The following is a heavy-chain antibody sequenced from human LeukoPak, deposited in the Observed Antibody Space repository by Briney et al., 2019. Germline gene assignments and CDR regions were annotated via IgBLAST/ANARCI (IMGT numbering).Heavy chain of an antibody. Sequence: PGGFLRLSCAASGFTFSSYAMHWVRQAPGKGLEWVAVNAYDGSNKYYADSVKGRFTISRDNSKNTLYLQMNSLRAEDTAVYYCAKDRDLLGDGFDAFDIWGQGTMVTVSS. CDR1: GFTFSSYA. CDR3: AKDRDLLGDGFDAFDI. V-gene: IGHV3-30-3*01. J-gene: IGHJ3*02. D-gene: IGHD3-16*01. CDR2: NAYDGSNK.